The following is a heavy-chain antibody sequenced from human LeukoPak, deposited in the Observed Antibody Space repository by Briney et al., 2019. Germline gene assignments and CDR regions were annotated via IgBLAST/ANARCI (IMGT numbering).Heavy chain of an antibody. V-gene: IGHV4-39*07. Sequence: SETLPLTCTVSGGSISSSSYYWGWIRQPPGKGLEWIGSIYYSGSTNYNPSLKSRVTISVDTSKNQFSLKLSSVTAADTAVYYCARGDSGYDQFDYWGQGTLVTVSS. D-gene: IGHD5-12*01. CDR3: ARGDSGYDQFDY. CDR2: IYYSGST. CDR1: GGSISSSSYY. J-gene: IGHJ4*02.